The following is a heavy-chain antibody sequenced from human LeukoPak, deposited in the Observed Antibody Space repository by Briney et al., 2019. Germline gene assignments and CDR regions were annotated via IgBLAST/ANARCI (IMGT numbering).Heavy chain of an antibody. V-gene: IGHV3-30*18. CDR2: ISYDGSNK. CDR1: GFTFSSYG. D-gene: IGHD1-14*01. Sequence: GGSLRLSCAASGFTFSSYGMHWVRQAPGKGLEWVAVISYDGSNKYYADSVKGRFTISRDNSKNTLYLQMNSLRAEDTALYYCAKPAKTDYADYWGQGTLVTVSS. J-gene: IGHJ4*02. CDR3: AKPAKTDYADY.